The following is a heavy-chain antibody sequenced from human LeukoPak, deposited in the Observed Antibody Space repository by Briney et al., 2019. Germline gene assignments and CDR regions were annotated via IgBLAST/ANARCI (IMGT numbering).Heavy chain of an antibody. CDR1: GGSISSHY. Sequence: SETLSLTCTVSGGSISSHYWSWIRQPPGKGLEWIGQIYHSGTTNYNPSLKSRVTISVDTSKNQFSLKLTPVTAADTAVYYCARAYDDDYYYYMDVWGKGTTVTVSS. V-gene: IGHV4-59*11. CDR2: IYHSGTT. D-gene: IGHD3-3*01. CDR3: ARAYDDDYYYYMDV. J-gene: IGHJ6*03.